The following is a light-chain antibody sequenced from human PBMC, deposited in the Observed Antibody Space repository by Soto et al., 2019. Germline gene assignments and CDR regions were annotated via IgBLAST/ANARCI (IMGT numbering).Light chain of an antibody. CDR1: SSDVGRYKY. Sequence: QSALTQPPSASGSPGQSVTISCTGTSSDVGRYKYVSWYQQYPGKAPKVMIYEVNKRPSGVPDRFSGSKSGNTASLTVSGLQTEDEAHYHCSSFAGSSKLVFGGGTKLTVL. CDR2: EVN. V-gene: IGLV2-8*01. J-gene: IGLJ3*02. CDR3: SSFAGSSKLV.